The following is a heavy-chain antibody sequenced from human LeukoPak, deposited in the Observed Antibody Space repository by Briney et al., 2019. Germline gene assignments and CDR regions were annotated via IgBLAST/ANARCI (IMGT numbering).Heavy chain of an antibody. CDR3: ARGFRSVTTWGYFDY. J-gene: IGHJ4*02. D-gene: IGHD4-17*01. CDR2: IYSGGGT. CDR1: GFTVSTNY. V-gene: IGHV3-66*01. Sequence: GSLRLSCAASGFTVSTNYMSWVRQAPGKGLEWVSLIYSGGGTYYADSVKGRFTISRDNSRNTLSLQMNSLRVDDTAVYYCARGFRSVTTWGYFDYWGQGALVTVSS.